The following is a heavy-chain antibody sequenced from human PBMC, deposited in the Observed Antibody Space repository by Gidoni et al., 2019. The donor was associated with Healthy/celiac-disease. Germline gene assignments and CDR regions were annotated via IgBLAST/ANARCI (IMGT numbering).Heavy chain of an antibody. V-gene: IGHV3-30*18. J-gene: IGHJ3*02. CDR1: GFTFSSYG. Sequence: QLVESGGGVVQPGRSLRLSCAASGFTFSSYGMHWVRQAPGKGLEWVAVISYDGSNKYYADSVKGRFTISRDNSKNTLYLQMNSLRAEDTAVYYCAKKGGLELLFPNEDAFDIWGQGTMVTVSS. CDR3: AKKGGLELLFPNEDAFDI. CDR2: ISYDGSNK. D-gene: IGHD1-7*01.